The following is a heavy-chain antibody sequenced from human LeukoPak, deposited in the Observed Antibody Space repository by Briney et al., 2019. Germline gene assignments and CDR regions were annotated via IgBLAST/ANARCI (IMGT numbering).Heavy chain of an antibody. CDR2: RWYEGGYR. CDR3: ARVGDYENSGSQPFDY. CDR1: GVIFSNFG. D-gene: IGHD3-22*01. J-gene: IGHJ4*02. V-gene: IGHV3-33*01. Sequence: GGSLRLSCAASGVIFSNFGMHWVRQAPGKGLEWVAVRWYEGGYRYYLDSVKGQFTISTDNAKNRLYLQMNKLRVEHMAVYYCARVGDYENSGSQPFDYWGQGTLVTVSS.